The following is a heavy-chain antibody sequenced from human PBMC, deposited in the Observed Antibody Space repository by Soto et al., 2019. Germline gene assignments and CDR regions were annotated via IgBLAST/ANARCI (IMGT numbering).Heavy chain of an antibody. J-gene: IGHJ4*02. CDR3: ASATIELATIYDS. D-gene: IGHD5-12*01. V-gene: IGHV4-59*01. CDR2: IYYSGNT. Sequence: QVQLQESGPGLVKPSETLSLTCTVSGVSISSYYWSWIRQPPGKGLEWIGYIYYSGNTYYNPSLKSRVTISVDTSKNQFSLTMTCVTAADTAVYYCASATIELATIYDSWGQGTLVTVSS. CDR1: GVSISSYY.